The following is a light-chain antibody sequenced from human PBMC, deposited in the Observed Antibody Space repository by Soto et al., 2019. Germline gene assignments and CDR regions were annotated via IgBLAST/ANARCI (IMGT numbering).Light chain of an antibody. J-gene: IGKJ1*01. CDR2: DAS. Sequence: DIQMTQSPSTLSASVGARVTITCRASQSISSWLAWYQQKPGKAPKLLIYDASSLEGGVPSRFSGSGSGTEFTLTISSLQPDDFATYYCQQYNSYSQTFGQGTKVEIK. V-gene: IGKV1-5*01. CDR1: QSISSW. CDR3: QQYNSYSQT.